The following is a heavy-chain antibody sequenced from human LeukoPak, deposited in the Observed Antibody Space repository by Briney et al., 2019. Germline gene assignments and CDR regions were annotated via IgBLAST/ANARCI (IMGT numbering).Heavy chain of an antibody. CDR3: TTYYYDSSGYYPPSFDY. CDR1: GFTFSNAW. J-gene: IGHJ4*02. CDR2: IKSKTDGGTT. Sequence: GGSLRLSCAASGFTFSNAWMSWVRQAPGKGLEWVGRIKSKTDGGTTDYAAPVKGRFTISRDDSKNTLYLQMNSLKTEDTAVYYCTTYYYDSSGYYPPSFDYWGQGTLVTVSS. V-gene: IGHV3-15*01. D-gene: IGHD3-22*01.